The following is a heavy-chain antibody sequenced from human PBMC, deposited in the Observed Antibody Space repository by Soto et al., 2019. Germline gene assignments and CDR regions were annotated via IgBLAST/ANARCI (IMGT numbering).Heavy chain of an antibody. CDR3: ARGGTEANWFDA. J-gene: IGHJ5*02. Sequence: QVQLQESGPGLVKPSQTLSLTCNVSGGSITSGGYYWAWIRQHPGGGLEWIGRLFHSGRTHYNPPLRSRVATSGERSKNKLSLKPSSVTAAATAVSSCARGGTEANWFDAWGQGTLVSV. V-gene: IGHV4-31*03. CDR2: LFHSGRT. CDR1: GGSITSGGYY.